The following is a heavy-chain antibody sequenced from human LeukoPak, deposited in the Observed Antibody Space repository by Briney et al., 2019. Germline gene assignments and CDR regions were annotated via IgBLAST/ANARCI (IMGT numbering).Heavy chain of an antibody. J-gene: IGHJ4*02. Sequence: GGSLRLSCAASGFTFSSYSMNWVRQAPGKGLEWVSSISSSSSYIYYADSVKGRFTISRDNAKNSLYLQMNSLRAEDTAVYYCARDCSSTSCPFDYWGQGTLVTVPS. CDR3: ARDCSSTSCPFDY. CDR1: GFTFSSYS. CDR2: ISSSSSYI. D-gene: IGHD2-2*01. V-gene: IGHV3-21*01.